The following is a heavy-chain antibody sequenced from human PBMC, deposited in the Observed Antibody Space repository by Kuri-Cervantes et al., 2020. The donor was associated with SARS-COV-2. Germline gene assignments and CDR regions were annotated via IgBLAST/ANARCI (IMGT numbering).Heavy chain of an antibody. D-gene: IGHD1-1*01. Sequence: GGPRRLSGAASAFTFSGHWIHWVRQAPGKGLVLVSRINPDRSYTNNADSVKGRFTLSRDNAKNMLFLKMNSLRAEDTAVYYCVRDGDHWNFDYWGKGTLVTVSS. J-gene: IGHJ4*02. CDR1: AFTFSGHW. CDR3: VRDGDHWNFDY. V-gene: IGHV3-74*01. CDR2: INPDRSYT.